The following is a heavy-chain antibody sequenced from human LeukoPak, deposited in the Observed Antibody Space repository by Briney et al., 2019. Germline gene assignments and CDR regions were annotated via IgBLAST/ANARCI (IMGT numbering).Heavy chain of an antibody. D-gene: IGHD6-13*01. Sequence: GGSLRLSCAVSGFNFNTYWMAWVRQAPGKGLEWVANIKQDGSEKYYVDSVKGRFTISRDNAKNSLYLQMNSLRAEDTAVYYCAKDGYSSSWYGGWYFDYWGQGTLVTVSS. CDR1: GFNFNTYW. CDR3: AKDGYSSSWYGGWYFDY. J-gene: IGHJ4*02. V-gene: IGHV3-7*03. CDR2: IKQDGSEK.